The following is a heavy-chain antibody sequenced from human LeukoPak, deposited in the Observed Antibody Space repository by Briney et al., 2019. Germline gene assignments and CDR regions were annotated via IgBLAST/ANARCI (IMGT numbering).Heavy chain of an antibody. J-gene: IGHJ4*02. CDR2: INYSGTT. Sequence: SETLSLTCTVSGGSISNTNYFWGWIRQPPGKGLEWIGSINYSGTTYYNPSLKSRLTISVDTSKNQFSLKLSSVTAADTAVYYCARSDSSGWYGNFDYWGQGTLVTVSS. CDR1: GGSISNTNYF. D-gene: IGHD6-19*01. V-gene: IGHV4-39*07. CDR3: ARSDSSGWYGNFDY.